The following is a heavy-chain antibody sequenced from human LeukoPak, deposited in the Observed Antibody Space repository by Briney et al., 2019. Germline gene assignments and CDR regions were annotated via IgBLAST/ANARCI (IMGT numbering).Heavy chain of an antibody. J-gene: IGHJ3*01. CDR1: EFTFSNYA. CDR3: AKNSYSGTVSLWDF. CDR2: ISGSGADT. D-gene: IGHD1-26*01. Sequence: GGSLRLSCEGSEFTFSNYAMSWVRQAPGKVMEWVSTISGSGADTYYADSMKGRFTVSRDNSKNTLYLHMNSLRAEDTAVYYCAKNSYSGTVSLWDFWGQGTMVTVS. V-gene: IGHV3-23*01.